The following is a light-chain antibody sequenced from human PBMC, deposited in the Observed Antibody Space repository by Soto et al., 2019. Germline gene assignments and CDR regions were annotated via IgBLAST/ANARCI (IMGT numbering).Light chain of an antibody. CDR2: GAS. CDR3: HQYGISP. J-gene: IGKJ4*01. V-gene: IGKV3-20*01. CDR1: RHVYINA. Sequence: VVLTQSPATLSLSPGDRATLSCRASRHVYINALGWYQQKPGRTPTLLIYGASTRATDIPDRFSATGSGTDFSLTISRLEPEDFAVYYCHQYGISPFGGGTKVEIK.